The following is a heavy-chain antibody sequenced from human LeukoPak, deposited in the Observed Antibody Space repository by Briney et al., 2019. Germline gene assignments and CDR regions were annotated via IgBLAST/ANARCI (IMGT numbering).Heavy chain of an antibody. J-gene: IGHJ4*02. D-gene: IGHD3-22*01. V-gene: IGHV4-39*01. CDR2: IYYSWDT. CDR1: GGSISSTSYY. Sequence: SETLSLTCTVSGGSISSTSYYWGWIRQPPGKGLEWIGSIYYSWDTYYNPSLKSRVTISVDTSKNQFSLKLSSVTAADTAVYYCARVRGYDSSGYSDYWGQGTLVTVSS. CDR3: ARVRGYDSSGYSDY.